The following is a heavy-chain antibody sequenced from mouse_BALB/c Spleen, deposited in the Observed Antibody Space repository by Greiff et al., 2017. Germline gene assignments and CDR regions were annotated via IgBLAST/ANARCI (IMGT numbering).Heavy chain of an antibody. J-gene: IGHJ3*01. CDR2: IWTGGGT. V-gene: IGHV2-9-2*01. D-gene: IGHD2-1*01. CDR1: GFSLTSYD. Sequence: VQVVESGPGLVAPSQSLSITCTVSGFSLTSYDISWIRQPPGKGLEWLGVIWTGGGTNYNSAFMSRLSISKDNSKSQVFLKMNSLQTDDTAIYYCVRGGGYYGNPWFAYWGQGTLVTVSA. CDR3: VRGGGYYGNPWFAY.